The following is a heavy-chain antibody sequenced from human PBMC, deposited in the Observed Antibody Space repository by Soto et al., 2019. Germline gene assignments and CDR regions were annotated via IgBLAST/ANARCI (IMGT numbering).Heavy chain of an antibody. J-gene: IGHJ4*02. D-gene: IGHD6-19*01. CDR3: ARALWMAGLVYYFDF. CDR1: GGSINSNF. Sequence: SETLSLTCTISGGSINSNFLTWIRQPAGKGLEWIGRISSNGDTNYNPSLRGRVSMSLDTSKNHFSLKLNSVTASDTAVYFCARALWMAGLVYYFDFWGQGTLVTVSS. CDR2: ISSNGDT. V-gene: IGHV4-4*07.